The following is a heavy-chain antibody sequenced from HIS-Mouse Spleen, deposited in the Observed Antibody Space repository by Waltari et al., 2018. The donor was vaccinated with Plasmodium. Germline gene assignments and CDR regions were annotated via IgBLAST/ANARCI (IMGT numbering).Heavy chain of an antibody. CDR2: ISYDGSNK. Sequence: QVQLVESGGGVVQPGRFLCFSCSASGFPFRSYGMHWVRQAPGKGLEWVAVISYDGSNKYYADSVKGRFTISRDNSKNTLYLQMNSLRAEDTAVYYCAKDRRSSSWYVDYWGQGTLVTVSS. CDR1: GFPFRSYG. D-gene: IGHD6-13*01. J-gene: IGHJ4*02. CDR3: AKDRRSSSWYVDY. V-gene: IGHV3-30*18.